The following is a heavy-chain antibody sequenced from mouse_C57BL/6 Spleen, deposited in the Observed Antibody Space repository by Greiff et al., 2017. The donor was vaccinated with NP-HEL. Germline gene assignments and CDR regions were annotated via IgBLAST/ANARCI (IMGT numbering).Heavy chain of an antibody. V-gene: IGHV1-7*01. D-gene: IGHD2-1*01. J-gene: IGHJ2*01. CDR1: GYTFTSYW. CDR2: INPSSGYT. CDR3: ALYYGNYDPYCFDC. Sequence: VQLQQSGAELAKPGASVKLSCKASGYTFTSYWMHWVKQRPGQGLEWIGYINPSSGYTKYNQKIKDKATLTEDKSSSTAYMQLSSLTYEDSAVYYCALYYGNYDPYCFDCGGQGTTLTVSS.